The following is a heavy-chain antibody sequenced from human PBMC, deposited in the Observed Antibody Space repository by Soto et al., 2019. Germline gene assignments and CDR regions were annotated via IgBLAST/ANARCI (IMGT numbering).Heavy chain of an antibody. CDR2: IWYDASNK. CDR1: GFTFSSYG. V-gene: IGHV3-33*01. CDR3: ARSYSGYDAVGY. J-gene: IGHJ4*02. D-gene: IGHD5-12*01. Sequence: QVQLVESGGGVVQPGGSQRLSCAVSGFTFSSYGMHWVRQAPGKGLEWVAIIWYDASNKYYADSVKGRFTISRDNSRNTLFLQMTSVRAEDTAVYYCARSYSGYDAVGYWGQGTLVTVSS.